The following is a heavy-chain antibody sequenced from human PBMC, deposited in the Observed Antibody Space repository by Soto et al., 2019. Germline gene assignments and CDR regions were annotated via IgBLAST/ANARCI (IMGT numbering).Heavy chain of an antibody. Sequence: EVQLVESGGDLVQPGGSLRLSCSASGFNFGTYAIHWVRQAPGEGLEYVCAISTNGGSTYYADSVKGRFTISRDNSKNTVHLQMSSLRPEDTAIYYCVRGDFWGQGTLVTVSS. J-gene: IGHJ4*02. D-gene: IGHD3-10*01. V-gene: IGHV3-64D*06. CDR3: VRGDF. CDR1: GFNFGTYA. CDR2: ISTNGGST.